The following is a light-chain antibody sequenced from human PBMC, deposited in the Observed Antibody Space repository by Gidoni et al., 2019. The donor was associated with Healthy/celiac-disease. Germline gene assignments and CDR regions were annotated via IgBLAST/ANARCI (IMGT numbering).Light chain of an antibody. V-gene: IGKV1-39*01. Sequence: DRVTITCRGSQSISSYLNWYQQKPGKAPKLLIYAASSLQSGVPSRISGSGSGTDFTLTISSLQPEDFATYYCQQSYSTPLWTFGQGTKVEIK. J-gene: IGKJ1*01. CDR3: QQSYSTPLWT. CDR1: QSISSY. CDR2: AAS.